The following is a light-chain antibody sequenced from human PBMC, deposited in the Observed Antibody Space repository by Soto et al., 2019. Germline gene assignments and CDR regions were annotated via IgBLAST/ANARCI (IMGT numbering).Light chain of an antibody. CDR2: DNH. CDR1: SSNIGDNY. CDR3: ATWDSRLRALL. J-gene: IGLJ2*01. V-gene: IGLV1-51*01. Sequence: QSVLTQPPAVSAAPGQKVTISCSGSSSNIGDNYVSWYQQLPGTAPKLIISDNHKRPSEIPDRFSGSKSGTSATLGITGLQAGDEGDYYCATWDSRLRALLFGGGTKLTVL.